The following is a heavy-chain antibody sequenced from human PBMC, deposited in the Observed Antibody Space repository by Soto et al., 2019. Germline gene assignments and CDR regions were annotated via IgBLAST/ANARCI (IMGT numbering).Heavy chain of an antibody. CDR3: ARRYAPRYSSGNNHFDL. J-gene: IGHJ4*02. Sequence: SETLSLTCTVSGVSILSHSYYWGWIRQAPGKGLEWIATINHSGSTYHNPSLKSRVTMSVDTSKNQFSLNLSSVTAADTAVYYCARRYAPRYSSGNNHFDLWGQGTLVTVSS. V-gene: IGHV4-39*01. D-gene: IGHD2-15*01. CDR2: INHSGST. CDR1: GVSILSHSYY.